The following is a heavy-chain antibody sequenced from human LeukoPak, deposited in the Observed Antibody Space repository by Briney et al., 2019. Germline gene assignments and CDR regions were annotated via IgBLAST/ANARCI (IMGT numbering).Heavy chain of an antibody. Sequence: PGGSLRLSCAASGFTVSSNYMSWVRQAPGKGLEWVSVIYSGGSTYYADSVKGRFTISRDNSKNALYLQMNSLRAEDTAVYYCARVLAVTWFDPWGQGTLVTVSS. CDR2: IYSGGST. V-gene: IGHV3-66*01. J-gene: IGHJ5*02. D-gene: IGHD6-19*01. CDR1: GFTVSSNY. CDR3: ARVLAVTWFDP.